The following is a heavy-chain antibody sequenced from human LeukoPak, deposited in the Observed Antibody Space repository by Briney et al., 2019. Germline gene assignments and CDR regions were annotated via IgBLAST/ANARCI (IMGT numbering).Heavy chain of an antibody. J-gene: IGHJ5*02. Sequence: SVKVSCKASGGTFSSYAISWVRQAPGQGLEWMGGIIPIFGTANYAQKVQGRVTINADESTSTAYMELSSLRSEDTAVYYCARGYRRGYCSGGSCLRGVDPWGQGTLVTVSS. CDR2: IIPIFGTA. CDR3: ARGYRRGYCSGGSCLRGVDP. D-gene: IGHD2-15*01. V-gene: IGHV1-69*13. CDR1: GGTFSSYA.